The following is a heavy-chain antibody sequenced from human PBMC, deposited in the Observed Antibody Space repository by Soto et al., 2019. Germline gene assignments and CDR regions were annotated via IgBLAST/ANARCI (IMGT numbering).Heavy chain of an antibody. Sequence: PSYTLSLTCSVYGGSFSGYYWSWIRQPPGKGLEWIGEINHSGSTNYNPSLKSRVTISLDRSNNRFSLALNSMTAADTAGDYCARAQVDSGSGNYYNLRCDPWGQGPQVNVS. CDR3: ARAQVDSGSGNYYNLRCDP. J-gene: IGHJ5*02. D-gene: IGHD3-10*01. CDR2: INHSGST. CDR1: GGSFSGYY. V-gene: IGHV4-34*01.